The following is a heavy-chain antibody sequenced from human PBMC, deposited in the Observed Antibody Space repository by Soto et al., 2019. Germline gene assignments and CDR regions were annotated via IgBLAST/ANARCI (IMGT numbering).Heavy chain of an antibody. J-gene: IGHJ6*03. CDR1: GFTLSGYA. CDR2: ISSNGGGT. Sequence: EVQLAESGGGLAQPGGSLRLSCAASGFTLSGYAMDWVRQAPGKGLEYVSGISSNGGGTYYANSVQGRFTISRDNSKNTVYLQMGSVRPEDVSVYYSARRARSDFYYMDVWGQGTPVTVSS. CDR3: ARRARSDFYYMDV. D-gene: IGHD3-10*01. V-gene: IGHV3-64*01.